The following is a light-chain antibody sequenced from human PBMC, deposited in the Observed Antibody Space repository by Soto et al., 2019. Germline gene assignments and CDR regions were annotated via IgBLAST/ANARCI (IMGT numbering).Light chain of an antibody. CDR2: GAS. V-gene: IGKV3-20*01. Sequence: EVVLTQSPGTLSLSPGERATLSCRASQTVSSSHLAWYQQKPGQAPRLLIYGASDRATDIPDRFSGSGSGIDFTLTISRLEPEDFAVYYYQHFGSSPPKYTFGQGTKLEIK. CDR1: QTVSSSH. CDR3: QHFGSSPPKYT. J-gene: IGKJ2*01.